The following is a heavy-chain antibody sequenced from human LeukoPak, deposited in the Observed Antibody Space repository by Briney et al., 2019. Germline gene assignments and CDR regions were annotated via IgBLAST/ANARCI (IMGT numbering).Heavy chain of an antibody. D-gene: IGHD6-19*01. CDR3: ARSNGSPSTVAAHSFDY. CDR2: INPSGGST. V-gene: IGHV1-46*01. J-gene: IGHJ4*02. Sequence: ASVNVSCKASGYTFTSYYMHWVRQAPGQGLEWMGIINPSGGSTSYAQKFQGRVTMTRDTSTSTVYMELSSLRSEDTAVYSCARSNGSPSTVAAHSFDYWGQGTLVTVSS. CDR1: GYTFTSYY.